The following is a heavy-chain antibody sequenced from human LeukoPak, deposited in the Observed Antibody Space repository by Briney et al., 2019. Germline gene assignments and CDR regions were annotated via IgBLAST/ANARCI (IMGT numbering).Heavy chain of an antibody. Sequence: GRSLRLSCAASGFTFDEYAMHWVRQAPGKGLEWVSGISWNSGSIGYADSVKGRFTISRDNAKNSLYLQMNSLRAEDTALYYCAKGRMGAAAGTFDYWGQGTLVTVSS. CDR1: GFTFDEYA. CDR2: ISWNSGSI. D-gene: IGHD6-13*01. CDR3: AKGRMGAAAGTFDY. J-gene: IGHJ4*02. V-gene: IGHV3-9*01.